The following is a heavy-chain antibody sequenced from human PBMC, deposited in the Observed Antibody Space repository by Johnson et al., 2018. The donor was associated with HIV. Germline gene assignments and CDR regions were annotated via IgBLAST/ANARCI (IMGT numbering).Heavy chain of an antibody. Sequence: QVQLVESGGGLVKPGGSLRLSCAASGFTFSDYYMSWIRQAPGKGLEWVSYISSSGSTIYYADSVKGRFTISRDNAKNSLYLQMNSLRAEYTAVYYCARSEVSSGYYYTPFVDAFDIWGQGTMVTVSS. J-gene: IGHJ3*02. D-gene: IGHD3-22*01. CDR3: ARSEVSSGYYYTPFVDAFDI. V-gene: IGHV3-11*04. CDR1: GFTFSDYY. CDR2: ISSSGSTI.